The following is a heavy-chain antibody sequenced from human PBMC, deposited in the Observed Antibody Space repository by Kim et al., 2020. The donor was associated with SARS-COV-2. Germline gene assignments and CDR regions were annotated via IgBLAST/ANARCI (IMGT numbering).Heavy chain of an antibody. V-gene: IGHV1-18*01. D-gene: IGHD3-10*01. Sequence: QKLQGRVTMTTDTSTSTAYMELRSLRSDDTAVYYCARTDPYYYGSGGFDPWGQGTLVTVSS. J-gene: IGHJ5*02. CDR3: ARTDPYYYGSGGFDP.